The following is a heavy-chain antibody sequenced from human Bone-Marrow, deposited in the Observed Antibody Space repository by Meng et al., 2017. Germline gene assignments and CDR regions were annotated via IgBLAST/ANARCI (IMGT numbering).Heavy chain of an antibody. CDR3: ARTIGYSYGYGLGTIAFDI. CDR1: GYTFTSYG. V-gene: IGHV1-18*01. D-gene: IGHD5-18*01. J-gene: IGHJ3*02. CDR2: ISAYNGNT. Sequence: ASVKVSCKASGYTFTSYGISWVRQAPGQGLEWMGWISAYNGNTNYAQKLQGRVTMTTDTSTSTAHMELRSLRSDDTAVYYCARTIGYSYGYGLGTIAFDIWGQGTMVTVSS.